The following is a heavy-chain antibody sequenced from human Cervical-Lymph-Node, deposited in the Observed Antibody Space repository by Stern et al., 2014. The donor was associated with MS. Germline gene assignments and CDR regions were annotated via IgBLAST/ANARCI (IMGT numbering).Heavy chain of an antibody. D-gene: IGHD5/OR15-5a*01. CDR1: GGSISSGSHY. Sequence: QVQLQESGPGLVKPSQTLSLTCTVSGGSISSGSHYWSWIRQPAGKGLEWVGRIYSTGRVDYNPSFKGRVTMSVDTSKDQFSLELRSVTAAYTAMYYCAREWIYEVSWFDSWGQGSLVIVSS. CDR2: IYSTGRV. CDR3: AREWIYEVSWFDS. J-gene: IGHJ5*01. V-gene: IGHV4-61*02.